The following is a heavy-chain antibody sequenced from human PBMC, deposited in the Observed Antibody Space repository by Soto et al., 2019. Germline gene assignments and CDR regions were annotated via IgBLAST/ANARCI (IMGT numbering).Heavy chain of an antibody. J-gene: IGHJ1*01. CDR3: AREENCSGGTCYSEYFHR. CDR2: VNPSGGST. Sequence: ASVKVSCKASGYLFTAYSMHWVRLAPGLGLEWMGVVNPSGGSTKYARNFQGRVTMTRDTSTTTIYMELSSLRSDDTAIYYCAREENCSGGTCYSEYFHRWGQGTLVTVSS. V-gene: IGHV1-46*01. CDR1: GYLFTAYS. D-gene: IGHD2-15*01.